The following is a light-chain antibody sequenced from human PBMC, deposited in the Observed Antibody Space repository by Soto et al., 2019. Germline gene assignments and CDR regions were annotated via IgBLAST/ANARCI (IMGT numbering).Light chain of an antibody. CDR1: QSFSSSS. Sequence: EIVLTQSPGTLSLSPGERATLSCRASQSFSSSSLAWYQQKPGQAPRLLIYGASSRATGIPDRFSGSGSGTDLTITISSLQSEDFEVYYCQQYNNWPITFGQGTRLEIK. J-gene: IGKJ5*01. CDR3: QQYNNWPIT. V-gene: IGKV3-20*01. CDR2: GAS.